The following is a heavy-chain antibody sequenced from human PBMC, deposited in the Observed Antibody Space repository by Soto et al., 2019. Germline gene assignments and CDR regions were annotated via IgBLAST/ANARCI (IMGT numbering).Heavy chain of an antibody. CDR2: INHSGST. J-gene: IGHJ6*02. Sequence: KTSESMSLTCAVCGGCFYGYEWSWTRQPPGKGLEWIGEINHSGSTNYNPSLKSRVTISVDTYKNQYSLKLSSVTAADPAVYYFARKLQPETRYCGMEVWVQGTSVTVS. CDR3: ARKLQPETRYCGMEV. CDR1: GGCFYGYE. D-gene: IGHD4-4*01. V-gene: IGHV4-34*01.